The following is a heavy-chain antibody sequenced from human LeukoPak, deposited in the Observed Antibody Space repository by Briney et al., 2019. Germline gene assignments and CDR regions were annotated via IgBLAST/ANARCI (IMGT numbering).Heavy chain of an antibody. D-gene: IGHD2-15*01. Sequence: GRSLRLSCAASGFTFSSYAMHWVRQAPGKGLEWVAVISYDGSNKYYADSVKGRFTISRDNSKNTLYLQMNSLRAEDTAVYYCARVPTATFYYYGMDGWGKGTTGTVSA. J-gene: IGHJ6*04. CDR3: ARVPTATFYYYGMDG. CDR2: ISYDGSNK. CDR1: GFTFSSYA. V-gene: IGHV3-30*04.